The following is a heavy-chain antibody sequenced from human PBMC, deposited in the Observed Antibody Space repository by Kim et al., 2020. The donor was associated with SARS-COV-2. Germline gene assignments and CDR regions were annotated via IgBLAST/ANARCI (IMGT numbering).Heavy chain of an antibody. Sequence: GESLKISCKTSGYRFTSYWLGWVRQMPGKGLEWMGIIYPGDSDTKYNPSFENDVTISADNSVSSAYVQWSSLQASDSAIYYCVLLYGSGSYFAYWGQGT. D-gene: IGHD3-10*01. CDR1: GYRFTSYW. CDR3: VLLYGSGSYFAY. J-gene: IGHJ4*02. CDR2: IYPGDSDT. V-gene: IGHV5-51*01.